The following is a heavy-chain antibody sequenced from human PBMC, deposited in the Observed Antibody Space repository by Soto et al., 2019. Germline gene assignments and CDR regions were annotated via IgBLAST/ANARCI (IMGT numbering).Heavy chain of an antibody. J-gene: IGHJ6*02. Sequence: QVQLVQSGAEVKKPGSSVKVSCKASGGTFSSYTISWVRQAPGQGLEWMGRIIPILGIANYAQKFQGRVTITADKSTSTAYMELSSLRSEDTAVYYCARDLSRYFDHPPYYYGMDVWGQGTTVTVSS. CDR1: GGTFSSYT. CDR3: ARDLSRYFDHPPYYYGMDV. V-gene: IGHV1-69*08. CDR2: IIPILGIA. D-gene: IGHD3-9*01.